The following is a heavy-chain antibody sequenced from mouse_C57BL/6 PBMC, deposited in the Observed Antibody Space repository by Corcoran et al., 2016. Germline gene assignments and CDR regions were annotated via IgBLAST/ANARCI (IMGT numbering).Heavy chain of an antibody. D-gene: IGHD2-13*01. CDR1: GYTFTDYY. CDR3: ARRVTSYWYFDV. J-gene: IGHJ1*03. V-gene: IGHV1-26*01. CDR2: INPNNGGT. Sequence: EVQLQQSGPELVQPGASVKISCKASGYTFTDYYMNWVKQSHGKSLEWIGDINPNNGGTSYNQKFKGKATLTVDKSSSTAYMVLRSLTSEDSAVYYCARRVTSYWYFDVWGTGTTVTVSS.